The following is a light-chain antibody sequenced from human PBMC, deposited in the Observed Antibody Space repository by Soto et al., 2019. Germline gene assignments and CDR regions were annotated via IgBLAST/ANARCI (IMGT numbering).Light chain of an antibody. V-gene: IGKV3-20*01. CDR3: QQYGNSRLT. Sequence: DIVLTQAPATWALSPGEGATLSCRASPSVSNSLAWYQQKPGQAPRLLIYGASSRATGIPDRFSGSGSGTDFTLTISRLEPEDFAVYYCQQYGNSRLTFGGGTKVDIK. CDR2: GAS. J-gene: IGKJ4*01. CDR1: PSVSNS.